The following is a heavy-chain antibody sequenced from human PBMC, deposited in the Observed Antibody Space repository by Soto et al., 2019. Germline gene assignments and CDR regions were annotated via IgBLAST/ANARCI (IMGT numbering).Heavy chain of an antibody. CDR2: ISAYNGNT. D-gene: IGHD2-15*01. Sequence: QVQLVQSGAEVKKPGASVKVSCKASGYTFTSYGISWVRQAPGQGLEWMGWISAYNGNTNYVQKLQGRVTMTTDTSTSTAYMELRSLRSDDTAVDYCARDLLPVGHVGWFDPWGQGTLVTVSS. CDR1: GYTFTSYG. J-gene: IGHJ5*02. V-gene: IGHV1-18*04. CDR3: ARDLLPVGHVGWFDP.